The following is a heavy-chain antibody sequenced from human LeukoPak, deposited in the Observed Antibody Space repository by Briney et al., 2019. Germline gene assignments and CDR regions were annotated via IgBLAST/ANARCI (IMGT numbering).Heavy chain of an antibody. Sequence: KHSETLSLTCTVSGGSISSYYWSWIRQPPGKGLEWIGYIYYSGSTNYNPSLKSRVTISVDTSKNQFSLKLSSVTAADTAVYYCATLQYYYYGMDVWGQGTTVTVSS. CDR1: GGSISSYY. J-gene: IGHJ6*02. V-gene: IGHV4-59*01. CDR2: IYYSGST. CDR3: ATLQYYYYGMDV.